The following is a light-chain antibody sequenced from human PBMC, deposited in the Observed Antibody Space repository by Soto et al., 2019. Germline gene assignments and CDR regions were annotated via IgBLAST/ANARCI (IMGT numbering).Light chain of an antibody. CDR1: SSYIRGYNY. Sequence: QSVLTQPASVSGSPGQSITITCTGTSSYIRGYNYVSWYQQHPGKAPKLMIYEVSNRPSGVSNRFSGSKSGNTASLTISGLQAVDEGDYYCSSYTSSSTYVFGTGTKV. V-gene: IGLV2-14*01. J-gene: IGLJ1*01. CDR2: EVS. CDR3: SSYTSSSTYV.